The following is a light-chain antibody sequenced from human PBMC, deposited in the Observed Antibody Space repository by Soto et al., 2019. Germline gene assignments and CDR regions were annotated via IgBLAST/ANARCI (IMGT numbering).Light chain of an antibody. Sequence: QSVLTQPPSASGTPGQRITISCSGSSSNIGSHTVNWHQQVPGTAPKLLIYSNNERPSGVPDRFSGSKSGTSASLAISGLQSGDEADYYCCSYAGGSTYVFGTGTKVTVL. CDR1: SSNIGSHT. V-gene: IGLV1-44*01. J-gene: IGLJ1*01. CDR2: SNN. CDR3: CSYAGGSTYV.